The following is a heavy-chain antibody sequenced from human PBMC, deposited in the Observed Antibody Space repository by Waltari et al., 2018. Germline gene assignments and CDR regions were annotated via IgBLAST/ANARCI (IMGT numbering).Heavy chain of an antibody. J-gene: IGHJ2*01. CDR1: GGSISSHY. D-gene: IGHD2-15*01. CDR2: IYYSGST. V-gene: IGHV4-59*11. Sequence: QVQLQESGPGLVKPSETLSLTCTVSGGSISSHYWSWIRQPPGKGLEWIGYIYYSGSTNYNPTPQSRVTISVETSKNQLSLKLSSVTAADTAVYYCARDLGYCSGGSGYSEPGGDWYFELWGRGTLVTVSS. CDR3: ARDLGYCSGGSGYSEPGGDWYFEL.